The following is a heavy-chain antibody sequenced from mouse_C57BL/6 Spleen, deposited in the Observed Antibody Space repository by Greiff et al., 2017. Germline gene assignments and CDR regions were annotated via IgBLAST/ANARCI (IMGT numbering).Heavy chain of an antibody. Sequence: EVKLLESGPELVKPGASVKISCKASGYSFTGYYMNWVKQSPEKSLEWIGEINPSTGGTTYNQKFKAKATLTVDNSSSTAYMQLKSLTSEDSAVYYCARNYGSSDWYFDVWGTGTTVTVSS. J-gene: IGHJ1*03. CDR3: ARNYGSSDWYFDV. D-gene: IGHD1-1*01. V-gene: IGHV1-42*01. CDR1: GYSFTGYY. CDR2: INPSTGGT.